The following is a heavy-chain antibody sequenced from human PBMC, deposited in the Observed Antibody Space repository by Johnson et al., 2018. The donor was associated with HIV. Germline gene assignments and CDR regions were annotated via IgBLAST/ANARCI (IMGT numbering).Heavy chain of an antibody. CDR3: ARDELYRRYALTAFDI. CDR1: GFTFSSYA. Sequence: VQLVESGGGLVQPGGSLRLSCAASGFTFSSYAMSWVRQAPGKGLEWVSDISGGGGITYYADSVKGRFTISRDSSKNTLYLQMNSLRAEDTALYYCARDELYRRYALTAFDIWGQGTMVTVSS. D-gene: IGHD2-8*02. V-gene: IGHV3-23*04. J-gene: IGHJ3*02. CDR2: ISGGGGIT.